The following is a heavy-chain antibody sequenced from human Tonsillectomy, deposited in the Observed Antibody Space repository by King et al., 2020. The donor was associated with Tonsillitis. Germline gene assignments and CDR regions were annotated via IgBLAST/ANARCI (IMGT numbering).Heavy chain of an antibody. CDR3: ARTEIEWELLGAMDV. V-gene: IGHV3-11*01. J-gene: IGHJ6*02. Sequence: VQLVESGGGLVKPGGSLRLSCAASGFTFSDYYMSWIRQAPGKGLEWVSYSSRSGSTIYYADSVKGRFTISRDNAKNSLYLQMNSLRAADTAVYYCARTEIEWELLGAMDVWGQGTTVTVSS. CDR2: SSRSGSTI. CDR1: GFTFSDYY. D-gene: IGHD1-26*01.